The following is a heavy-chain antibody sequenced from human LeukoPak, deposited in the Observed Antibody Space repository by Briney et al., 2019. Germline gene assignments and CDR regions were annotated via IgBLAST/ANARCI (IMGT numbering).Heavy chain of an antibody. V-gene: IGHV4-59*01. CDR3: ARAGGAIFGVVIDSHFDY. D-gene: IGHD3-3*02. CDR1: GGPISSYY. J-gene: IGHJ4*02. CDR2: FYYSASS. Sequence: PSETLSLTCTVSGGPISSYYWNWIRRSPGKGLEWIGYFYYSASSNYNPSLTSRVTISADTSKNQFSLKPTSVTPADTAVYYCARAGGAIFGVVIDSHFDYWGQGILVSVSS.